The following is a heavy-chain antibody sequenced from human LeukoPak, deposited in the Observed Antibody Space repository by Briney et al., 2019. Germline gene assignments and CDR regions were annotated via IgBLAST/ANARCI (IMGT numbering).Heavy chain of an antibody. D-gene: IGHD2-15*01. CDR2: INPSSGDT. CDR1: GYTFTNYY. J-gene: IGHJ1*01. CDR3: ARDSHCGDDNCYEYFPH. V-gene: IGHV1-2*02. Sequence: GASVKVSCKASGYTFTNYYIHWVRQAPGQGLEWMGWINPSSGDTRSLQQFQGRVTMTRDTSINTAYMELSGLRSDDTAVYYCARDSHCGDDNCYEYFPHWGPGTLVTVSS.